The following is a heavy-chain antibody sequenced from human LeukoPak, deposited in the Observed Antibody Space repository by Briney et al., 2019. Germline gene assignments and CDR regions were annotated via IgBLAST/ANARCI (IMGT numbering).Heavy chain of an antibody. J-gene: IGHJ6*02. CDR2: IYTSGST. CDR3: AIQATPAEVYGMDV. CDR1: GGSISSGSYY. Sequence: SQTLSLTCTVPGGSISSGSYYWSWIRQPAGKGLEWIGRIYTSGSTNYNPSLRSRVTISVDTSKNQFSLKLSSVTAADTAVYYCAIQATPAEVYGMDVWGQGTTVTVSS. V-gene: IGHV4-61*02.